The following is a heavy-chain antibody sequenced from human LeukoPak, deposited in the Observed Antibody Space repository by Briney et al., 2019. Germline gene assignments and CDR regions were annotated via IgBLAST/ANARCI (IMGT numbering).Heavy chain of an antibody. J-gene: IGHJ4*02. CDR2: IYYSGST. D-gene: IGHD7-27*01. CDR1: GGSISSSSYY. CDR3: ARETGGQYFDY. Sequence: PSETLSLTCTVSGGSISSSSYYWGWIRQPPGKGLEWIGSIYYSGSTYYNPSLKSRVTISVDTSKNQFSLKLSSVTAADTAVYYCARETGGQYFDYWGQGTLVTVSS. V-gene: IGHV4-39*07.